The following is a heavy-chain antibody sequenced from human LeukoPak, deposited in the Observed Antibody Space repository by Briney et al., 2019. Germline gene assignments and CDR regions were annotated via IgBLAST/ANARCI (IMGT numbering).Heavy chain of an antibody. CDR3: ARSTWLLDK. CDR1: GGSITSSSYY. J-gene: IGHJ4*02. CDR2: IYYSGTT. V-gene: IGHV4-61*01. Sequence: SETLSLTCTVSGGSITSSSYYWSWIRQPPGKGLEWIGYIYYSGTTNYNPSLKSRVTISVDTSKNQFSLKLSSVTAADTAVYYCARSTWLLDKWGQGTLVTVSS. D-gene: IGHD3-22*01.